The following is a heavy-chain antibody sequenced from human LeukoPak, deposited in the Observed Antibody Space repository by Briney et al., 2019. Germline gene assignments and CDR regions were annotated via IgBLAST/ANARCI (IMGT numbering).Heavy chain of an antibody. Sequence: SQTLSLTCTVSGGSISSGGYYWSWIRQHPGKGLEWIGYIYYSGSTYYNPSLKSRVTISVDTSKNQSSLKLSSVTAADTAVYYCARLRGSWYSRSNWFDPWGQGTLVTVSS. D-gene: IGHD6-13*01. CDR1: GGSISSGGYY. CDR3: ARLRGSWYSRSNWFDP. V-gene: IGHV4-31*03. J-gene: IGHJ5*02. CDR2: IYYSGST.